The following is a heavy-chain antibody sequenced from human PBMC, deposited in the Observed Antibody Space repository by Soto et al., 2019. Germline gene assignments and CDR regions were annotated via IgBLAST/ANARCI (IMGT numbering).Heavy chain of an antibody. CDR3: ARGHLDYFYYGMEV. V-gene: IGHV6-1*01. CDR2: TYYRSKWYN. J-gene: IGHJ6*02. Sequence: SQTLSLTCAISGDSFSSSRTAWNWIRQSPSRGLEWLGRTYYRSKWYNDYALSVKSRITINPDTSKNQFSLQLSSVTPEDTAVYYCARGHLDYFYYGMEVWGQGTTVTVSS. CDR1: GDSFSSSRTA.